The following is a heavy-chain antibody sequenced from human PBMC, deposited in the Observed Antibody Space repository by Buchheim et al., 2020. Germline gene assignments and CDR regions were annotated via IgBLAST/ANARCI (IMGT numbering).Heavy chain of an antibody. J-gene: IGHJ4*02. D-gene: IGHD1-26*01. CDR1: GFTFSSCG. Sequence: QVQLVESGGGVVQPGRSLRLSCAASGFTFSSCGMHWVRQAPGKGLEWVAVIWNDGSNKYYADSVKGRFTISRDNSRNTLYLQMNSLRAEDTAMYYCARDRVLGGTYYGLFDYWGQGTL. CDR2: IWNDGSNK. V-gene: IGHV3-33*01. CDR3: ARDRVLGGTYYGLFDY.